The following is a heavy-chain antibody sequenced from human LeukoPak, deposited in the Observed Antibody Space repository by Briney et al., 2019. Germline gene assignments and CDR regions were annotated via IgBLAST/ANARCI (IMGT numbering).Heavy chain of an antibody. CDR2: ISSSSSYI. V-gene: IGHV3-21*01. J-gene: IGHJ4*02. CDR3: ARDSQYYYGSGSLRLDY. Sequence: GGSLRLSCAASGFTFSSYDMNWVRQAPGKGLEWVSSISSSSSYIYYADSVKGRFTISRDNAKNSLFLQMNSLRAEDTAVYYCARDSQYYYGSGSLRLDYWGQGTLVTVSS. D-gene: IGHD3-10*01. CDR1: GFTFSSYD.